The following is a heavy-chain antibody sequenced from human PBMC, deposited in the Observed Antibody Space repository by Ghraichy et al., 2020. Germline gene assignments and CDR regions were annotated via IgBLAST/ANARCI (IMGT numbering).Heavy chain of an antibody. CDR2: IYHSGST. CDR1: GYSISSGYYY. D-gene: IGHD6-19*01. J-gene: IGHJ4*02. Sequence: ESLNISCTVSGYSISSGYYYWGWIRQPPGKGLEWLGSIYHSGSTYYNPSLKSRLILSVDTSKNQFSLKLSSVTAADTAVYYCEREGYSIAVAGTDYLGQGSLVSVSS. V-gene: IGHV4-38-2*02. CDR3: EREGYSIAVAGTDY.